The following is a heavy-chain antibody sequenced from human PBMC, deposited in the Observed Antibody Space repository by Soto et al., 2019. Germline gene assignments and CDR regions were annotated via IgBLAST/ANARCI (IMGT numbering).Heavy chain of an antibody. D-gene: IGHD6-19*01. Sequence: VQLVESGGGVVQPGRSLRLSCAASGFTFSDYAMHWVRQAPGKGLEWVAVVSHDGRNTHYADSVKGRFTISRDSSKNTVSLEMTSLRAEETAGYYCAKGGRKWLVTSDFNYWGQGALVTVSS. V-gene: IGHV3-30*18. CDR1: GFTFSDYA. CDR2: VSHDGRNT. CDR3: AKGGRKWLVTSDFNY. J-gene: IGHJ4*02.